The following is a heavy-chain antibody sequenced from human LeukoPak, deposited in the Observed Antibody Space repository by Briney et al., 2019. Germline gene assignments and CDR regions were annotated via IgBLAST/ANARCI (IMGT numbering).Heavy chain of an antibody. D-gene: IGHD3-10*01. J-gene: IGHJ4*02. V-gene: IGHV4-4*07. CDR1: GGSISSYY. Sequence: PSETLSLTCTVSGGSISSYYRSWIRQPAGKGLEWIGRIYTSGSTNYNPSLKSRVTMSVDTSKNQFSLKLSSVTAADTAVYYCARGTEWFGEFSFDYWGQGTLVTVSS. CDR2: IYTSGST. CDR3: ARGTEWFGEFSFDY.